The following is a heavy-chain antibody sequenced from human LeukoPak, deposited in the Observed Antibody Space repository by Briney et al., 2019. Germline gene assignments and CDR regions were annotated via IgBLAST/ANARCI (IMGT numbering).Heavy chain of an antibody. J-gene: IGHJ4*02. Sequence: PGGSLRLSCVASGFSFRNYAIHWVRQAPGKGLEYISVINTDGRITYYADSVRGRFTISIDNSKNTVYLQMGSLRGEDMAVYYCTRDGGSFCDFDYWGQGALVTVSS. CDR3: TRDGGSFCDFDY. CDR2: INTDGRIT. V-gene: IGHV3-64*02. CDR1: GFSFRNYA. D-gene: IGHD1-26*01.